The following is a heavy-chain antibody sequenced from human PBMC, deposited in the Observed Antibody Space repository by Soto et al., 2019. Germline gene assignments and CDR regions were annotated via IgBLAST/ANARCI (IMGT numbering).Heavy chain of an antibody. CDR2: IIPIFGTA. CDR1: GGTFSSYA. J-gene: IGHJ5*02. CDR3: ARTIFGVVINYYNWFDP. D-gene: IGHD3-3*01. Sequence: QVQLVQSGAEVKKPGSSVKVSCKASGGTFSSYAISWVRQAPGQGLEWMGGIIPIFGTANYAQKFQGRVTITADKSTSTAYVELSSLRSEDTAVYYCARTIFGVVINYYNWFDPWGQGTLVTVSS. V-gene: IGHV1-69*06.